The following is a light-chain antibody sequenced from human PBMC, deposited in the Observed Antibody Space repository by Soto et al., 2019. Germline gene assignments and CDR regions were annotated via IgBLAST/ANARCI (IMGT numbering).Light chain of an antibody. Sequence: QSALTQPASVSGSPGQSITISCTGTRNDVGGYDYVSWYQQHPGKAPKLLIYEVSNRPSGVSNRLSGSKSGNTASLIISGLQAEDEADYYCISYTSTNTLVFGTGTKVTVL. CDR1: RNDVGGYDY. CDR2: EVS. V-gene: IGLV2-14*03. J-gene: IGLJ1*01. CDR3: ISYTSTNTLV.